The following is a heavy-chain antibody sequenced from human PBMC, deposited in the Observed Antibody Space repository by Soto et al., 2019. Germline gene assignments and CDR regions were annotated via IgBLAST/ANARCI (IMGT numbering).Heavy chain of an antibody. CDR3: AGSPSSGWYGDAFDI. D-gene: IGHD6-19*01. J-gene: IGHJ3*02. V-gene: IGHV1-69*06. CDR1: GGTFSSYA. Sequence: SVKVSCKASGGTFSSYAISWVRQAPGQGLEWMGGIIPIFGTANYAQKFQGRVTITADKSTSTAYMELSSLRSEDTAVYYCAGSPSSGWYGDAFDIWGQGTIVTVSS. CDR2: IIPIFGTA.